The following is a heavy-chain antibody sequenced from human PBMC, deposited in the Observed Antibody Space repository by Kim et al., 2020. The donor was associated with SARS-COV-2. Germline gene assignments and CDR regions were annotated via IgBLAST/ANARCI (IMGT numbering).Heavy chain of an antibody. V-gene: IGHV1-3*01. CDR1: GYTFTSYA. Sequence: ASVKVSCKASGYTFTSYAMHWVRQAPGQRLEWMGWINAGNGNTKYSQKFQGRVTITRDTSASTAYMELSSLRSEDTAVYYCAREALLLWFGEKVNWFDPWGQGTLVTVSS. CDR2: INAGNGNT. D-gene: IGHD3-10*01. J-gene: IGHJ5*02. CDR3: AREALLLWFGEKVNWFDP.